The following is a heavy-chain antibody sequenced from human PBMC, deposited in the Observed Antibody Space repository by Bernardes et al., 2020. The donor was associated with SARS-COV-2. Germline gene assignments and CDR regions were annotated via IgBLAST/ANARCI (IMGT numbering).Heavy chain of an antibody. D-gene: IGHD3-3*01. CDR3: ARSFFRSGWNALDS. Sequence: SGPTLVKPTQTLTLTCTVSGFSLDTYEMCVSWVRQPPGKAPEWLALIAWDNDKYYSKSLKTRLSISKDPFKNQVVLTMTSMDPVDTGTYYCARSFFRSGWNALDSWGQGALVTVSS. V-gene: IGHV2-70*18. J-gene: IGHJ4*02. CDR2: IAWDNDK. CDR1: GFSLDTYEMC.